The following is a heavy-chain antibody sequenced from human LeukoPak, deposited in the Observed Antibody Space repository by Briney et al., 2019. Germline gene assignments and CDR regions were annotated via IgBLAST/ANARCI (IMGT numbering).Heavy chain of an antibody. CDR3: ARHQLGGDPGNYYYYYMDV. CDR1: GFTFGHYA. J-gene: IGHJ6*03. Sequence: GGSLRLSCATSGFTFGHYAMSWFRQAPGKGLEWVGFIRSKIYGGAIEYAASVKGRLTISRDDSKSIAYLQMNSLRTEDTGLYYCARHQLGGDPGNYYYYYMDVWGKGTTVTVPS. D-gene: IGHD4-17*01. CDR2: IRSKIYGGAI. V-gene: IGHV3-49*03.